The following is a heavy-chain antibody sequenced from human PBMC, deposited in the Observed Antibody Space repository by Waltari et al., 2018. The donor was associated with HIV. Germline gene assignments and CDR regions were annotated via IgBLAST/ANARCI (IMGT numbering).Heavy chain of an antibody. J-gene: IGHJ1*01. D-gene: IGHD2-15*01. CDR2: FDPKNGQP. Sequence: QLIQSTSALKRPGASVTISCQVSGYPLSDLSMQWVRQGRGQRLEWMGGFDPKNGQPVYSQRFWGRVSLAEDTSQDTAFLELNRLTSDDTAVYYCVTLYNESPLYSNFWGQGTLVTV. CDR3: VTLYNESPLYSNF. CDR1: GYPLSDLS. V-gene: IGHV1-24*01.